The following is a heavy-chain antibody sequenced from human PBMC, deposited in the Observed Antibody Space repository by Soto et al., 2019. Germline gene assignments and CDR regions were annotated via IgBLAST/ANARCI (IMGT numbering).Heavy chain of an antibody. CDR3: ASSTSATVVTTVGFDY. CDR2: IYPGDSDT. J-gene: IGHJ4*02. CDR1: GYSFTSYW. Sequence: PGESLKISCKGSGYSFTSYWIGWVRQMPGKGLEWMVIIYPGDSDTRYSPSFHGQVTISADKSISTAYLQWSSLKASDTVMYYCASSTSATVVTTVGFDYWGQGTLVTVSS. V-gene: IGHV5-51*01. D-gene: IGHD4-17*01.